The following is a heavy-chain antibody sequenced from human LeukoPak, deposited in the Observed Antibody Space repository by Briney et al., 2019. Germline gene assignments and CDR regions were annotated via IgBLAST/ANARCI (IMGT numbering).Heavy chain of an antibody. CDR2: IYYSGST. Sequence: NPGGSLRLSCAASGFTFSSYSMSWVRQPPGKGLEWIGYIYYSGSTNYNPSLKSRVTISVDTSKNQFSLKLSSVTAADTAVYYCARFPPTAQNWFDPWGQGTLVTVSS. CDR3: ARFPPTAQNWFDP. J-gene: IGHJ5*02. CDR1: GFTFSSYS. D-gene: IGHD5-18*01. V-gene: IGHV4-59*01.